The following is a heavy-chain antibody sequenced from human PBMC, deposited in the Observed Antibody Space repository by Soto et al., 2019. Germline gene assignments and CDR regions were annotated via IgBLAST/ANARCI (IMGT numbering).Heavy chain of an antibody. J-gene: IGHJ5*02. CDR2: ISGYDGNT. Sequence: QVQLVQSGAEVKKPGASLKVSCKASCYTFTSYGISWVRQAPGQGLEWVGWISGYDGNTDYAHKFRGRVTMTTDTSTNTAYMDLRSLRSDDTAVYYCARHNAQWPNWFDPWCQGTPVTVST. CDR3: ARHNAQWPNWFDP. CDR1: CYTFTSYG. V-gene: IGHV1-18*01. D-gene: IGHD2-2*01.